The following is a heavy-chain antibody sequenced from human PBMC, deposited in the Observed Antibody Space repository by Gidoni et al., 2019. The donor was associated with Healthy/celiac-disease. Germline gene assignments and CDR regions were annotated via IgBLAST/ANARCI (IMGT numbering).Heavy chain of an antibody. CDR1: GFTFSSYE. D-gene: IGHD6-19*01. CDR3: ARGLGRRGSGWPFDY. CDR2: ISSSGSTI. V-gene: IGHV3-48*03. Sequence: EVQLVESGGGLVQPGGSLRLSCAASGFTFSSYEMNWVRQAPGKGLGWVSYISSSGSTIYYADYVKGRFTISRDNAKNSLYLQMNSLRAEDTAVYYCARGLGRRGSGWPFDYWGQGTLVTVSS. J-gene: IGHJ4*02.